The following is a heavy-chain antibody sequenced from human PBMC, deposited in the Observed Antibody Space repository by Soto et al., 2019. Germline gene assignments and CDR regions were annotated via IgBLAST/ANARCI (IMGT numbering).Heavy chain of an antibody. D-gene: IGHD2-21*02. CDR2: IYYSGST. V-gene: IGHV4-30-4*01. Sequence: SETLSLTCTVSGDSISSGDYYWSWIRQPPGKGLEWIGYIYYSGSTYYNPSLKSRVTISVDTSKNQFSLKLSSVTAADTAVYYCASSPGARELSYCGGDCYPAWGQGTLVTVSS. J-gene: IGHJ5*02. CDR1: GDSISSGDYY. CDR3: ASSPGARELSYCGGDCYPA.